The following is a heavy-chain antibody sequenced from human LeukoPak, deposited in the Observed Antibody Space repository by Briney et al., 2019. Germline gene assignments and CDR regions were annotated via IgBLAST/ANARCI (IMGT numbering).Heavy chain of an antibody. Sequence: SETLSLTCTVSGGSISTYYWSWIRQPVGKGLEWIGHIKTSGSTHYNPSLKSRVTISVDTSKNQFSLKLNSVTAADTAVYYCARMGMITRVRGNMEFDYWGQGTLVTVSS. D-gene: IGHD3-10*01. CDR3: ARMGMITRVRGNMEFDY. J-gene: IGHJ4*02. V-gene: IGHV4-4*07. CDR2: IKTSGST. CDR1: GGSISTYY.